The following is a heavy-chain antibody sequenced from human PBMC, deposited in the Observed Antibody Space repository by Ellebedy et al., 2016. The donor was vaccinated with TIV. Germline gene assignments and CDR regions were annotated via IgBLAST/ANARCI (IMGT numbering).Heavy chain of an antibody. CDR3: ARAGVYGDLDY. D-gene: IGHD4-17*01. CDR1: GFTFSTYS. Sequence: GESLKISCAASGFTFSTYSMNSVRQAPGKGLDWGSFITSDSTTIYYADSVKGRFAISRDNAKNSLFLQMKSLRAEDTAVYYCARAGVYGDLDYWGQGTLVTVSS. J-gene: IGHJ4*02. CDR2: ITSDSTTI. V-gene: IGHV3-48*04.